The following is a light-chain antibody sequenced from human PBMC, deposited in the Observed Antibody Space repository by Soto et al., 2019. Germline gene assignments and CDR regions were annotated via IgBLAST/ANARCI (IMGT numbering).Light chain of an antibody. V-gene: IGLV1-44*01. CDR2: SSD. J-gene: IGLJ3*02. Sequence: QSVLTQPPSASGTPGQRVTISCSGSSSNIGNNYVYWYQHLPGTAPKLLIYSSDQRPSGVPDRFSGSKSGTSASLAISGLQSEDEGDYYCATWDDGLNGWVFGGGTKLTVL. CDR1: SSNIGNNY. CDR3: ATWDDGLNGWV.